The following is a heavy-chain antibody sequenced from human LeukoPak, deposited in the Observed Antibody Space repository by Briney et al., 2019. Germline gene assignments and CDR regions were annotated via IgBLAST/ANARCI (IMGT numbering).Heavy chain of an antibody. J-gene: IGHJ3*02. V-gene: IGHV4-59*01. CDR1: GGSISSYY. Sequence: PSETLSLTCTVSGGSISSYYWSWIRQPPGKGLEWIGYIYYSGSTNYNPSLKSRVTISVDTSKNQFSLKLSSVTAADTAVYYCASPTAAGLAFDIWGQGTMVTVSS. CDR3: ASPTAAGLAFDI. CDR2: IYYSGST. D-gene: IGHD6-13*01.